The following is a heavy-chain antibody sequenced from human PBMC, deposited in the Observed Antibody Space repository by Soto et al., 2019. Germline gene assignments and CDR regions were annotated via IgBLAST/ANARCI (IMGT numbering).Heavy chain of an antibody. CDR3: ATDRSPYYYYGMDV. V-gene: IGHV3-30*03. Sequence: QVQLVESGGGVVQPGRSLRLSCAASGFTFSSYGMHWVRQAPGKGLEWVAVISYDGSNKYYADSVKGRFTISRDNSKNTLYLQMNRLRAEDTAVYYCATDRSPYYYYGMDVWGQGTTVTVSS. CDR2: ISYDGSNK. J-gene: IGHJ6*02. CDR1: GFTFSSYG.